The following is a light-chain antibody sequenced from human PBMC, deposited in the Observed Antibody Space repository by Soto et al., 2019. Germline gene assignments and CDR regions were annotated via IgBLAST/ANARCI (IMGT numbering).Light chain of an antibody. Sequence: ETVLTQSPATLSLSPGERATLSCRASQSVSSYLAWYQQKPGQAPRLLIYDASNRATGIPARFSGSGSGTDFTLTISSLEPADFAVYYCQQRSNWPLTLGGGTKVDIK. CDR1: QSVSSY. CDR3: QQRSNWPLT. V-gene: IGKV3-11*01. CDR2: DAS. J-gene: IGKJ4*01.